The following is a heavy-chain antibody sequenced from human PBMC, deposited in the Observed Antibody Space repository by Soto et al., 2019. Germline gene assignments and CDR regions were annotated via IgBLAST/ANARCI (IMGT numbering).Heavy chain of an antibody. CDR2: IYYSGRT. V-gene: IGHV4-39*01. CDR1: GDSFSSGSYS. Sequence: SETLSLTCTVSGDSFSSGSYSWGWIRQPPGKGLEWIVNIYYSGRTYYNPSLKSRVTISVDTSKNQFSLKLSSVTAADTAVYYRARLQGGAFDTWGQGSMVTVSS. D-gene: IGHD2-15*01. J-gene: IGHJ3*02. CDR3: ARLQGGAFDT.